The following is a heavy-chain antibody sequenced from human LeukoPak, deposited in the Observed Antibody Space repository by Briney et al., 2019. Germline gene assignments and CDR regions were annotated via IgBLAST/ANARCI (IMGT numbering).Heavy chain of an antibody. CDR1: GFTFSSYA. J-gene: IGHJ4*02. Sequence: GGSLRLSCAASGFTFSSYAMHWVRQAPGKGLEWVAVISYDGSNKYYADSVKGRFTISRDNSKNTLYLQMNSLRAEDTAVYYCARETPLDGSSYFDYWGQGTLVTVSS. V-gene: IGHV3-30-3*01. CDR3: ARETPLDGSSYFDY. CDR2: ISYDGSNK. D-gene: IGHD1-26*01.